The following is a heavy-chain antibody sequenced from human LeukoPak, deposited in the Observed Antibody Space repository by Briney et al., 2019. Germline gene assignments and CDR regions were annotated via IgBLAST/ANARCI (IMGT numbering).Heavy chain of an antibody. V-gene: IGHV3-23*01. CDR3: AKDGEGTTLPDAFDI. J-gene: IGHJ3*02. Sequence: GGSLRLSCAASGFTFSSYAMSWVRQAPGKGPEWVSAISGSGGSTYYADSVKGRFTISRDNSKNTLYLQMNSLRAEDTAVYYCAKDGEGTTLPDAFDIWGQGTMVTVSS. CDR2: ISGSGGST. D-gene: IGHD1-1*01. CDR1: GFTFSSYA.